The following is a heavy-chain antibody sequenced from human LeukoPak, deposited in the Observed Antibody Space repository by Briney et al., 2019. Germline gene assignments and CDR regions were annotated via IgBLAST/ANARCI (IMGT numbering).Heavy chain of an antibody. D-gene: IGHD3-22*01. CDR1: GFTFSSYA. CDR2: ISGSGRST. CDR3: ASLALKYYYYDSSGRWY. V-gene: IGHV3-23*01. J-gene: IGHJ4*02. Sequence: GGSLRLSCAASGFTFSSYAMSWIRQAPGKGLEWVSAISGSGRSTYYADSVKGRFTISRDNSKNTLYLQMNSLRAEDTAVYYCASLALKYYYYDSSGRWYWGQGTLVTVSS.